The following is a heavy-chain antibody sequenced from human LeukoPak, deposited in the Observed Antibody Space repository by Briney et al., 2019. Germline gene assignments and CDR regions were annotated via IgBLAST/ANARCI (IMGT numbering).Heavy chain of an antibody. V-gene: IGHV4-39*07. CDR3: AREGSGSYSHYYYYYMDV. CDR1: GGSISSSSYY. J-gene: IGHJ6*03. CDR2: IYYSGST. Sequence: SSETLSLTCTVSGGSISSSSYYWGWIRQPPGKGLEWIGSIYYSGSTYYNPSLKSRVTISVDTPKNQFSLKLSSVTAADTAVYYCAREGSGSYSHYYYYYMDVWGKGTTVTISS. D-gene: IGHD1-26*01.